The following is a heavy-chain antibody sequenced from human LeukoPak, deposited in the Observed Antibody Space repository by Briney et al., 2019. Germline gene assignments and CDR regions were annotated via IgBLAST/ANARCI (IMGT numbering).Heavy chain of an antibody. V-gene: IGHV3-7*01. CDR3: AREVPNLDYFDY. CDR2: LKQDGSEK. J-gene: IGHJ4*02. Sequence: GGSLRLSCAASGFTFSITWMSWVRQAPGKGLEWVANLKQDGSEKYYVDSVKGRFTISRDNAKNSLHLQMNSLRAEDTAVYYCAREVPNLDYFDYWGQGTLVTVSS. CDR1: GFTFSITW.